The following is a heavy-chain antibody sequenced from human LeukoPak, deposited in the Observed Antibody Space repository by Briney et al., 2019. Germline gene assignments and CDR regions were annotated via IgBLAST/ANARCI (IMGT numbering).Heavy chain of an antibody. CDR3: AKDTGGYPYYFDY. V-gene: IGHV3-30*02. CDR1: GFTFSSYG. D-gene: IGHD3-10*01. Sequence: PGGXLRLSCAACGFTFSSYGMQGVGQAPGKGLEGVAFIRDDGSNKYYADSVKGRFTIYRDNSKNTLYLQMNSLRAEDTAVYYCAKDTGGYPYYFDYWGQGTLVTVSS. J-gene: IGHJ4*02. CDR2: IRDDGSNK.